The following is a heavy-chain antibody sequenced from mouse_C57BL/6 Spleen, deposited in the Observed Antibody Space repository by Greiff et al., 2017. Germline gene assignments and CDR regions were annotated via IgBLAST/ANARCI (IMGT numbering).Heavy chain of an antibody. V-gene: IGHV1-15*01. CDR1: GYPFPDYE. CDR3: TRWLLRFYARDY. J-gene: IGHJ4*01. CDR2: LDPETVGP. Sequence: VQLKESGAELVRPGASVTLSCKASGYPFPDYEMPWVKPTPVHGLEWIGALDPETVGPAYNQKFKGKALLTADKSSSTAYMELRSLTSEDSAVYYCTRWLLRFYARDYWGQGTSVTVSS. D-gene: IGHD1-1*01.